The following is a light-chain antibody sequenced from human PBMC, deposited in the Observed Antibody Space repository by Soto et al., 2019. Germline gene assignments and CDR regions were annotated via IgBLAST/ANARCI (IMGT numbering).Light chain of an antibody. CDR1: QDISNY. J-gene: IGKJ1*01. Sequence: DIQMTQSPSSLSASVGDRVTITCQASQDISNYLNWYQQKPGKAPKLLIYDASNLETGVPSRFSGSGSGTDFTFTISSLQPEDIATYYCQQYDNLPRWTFGQGTKWIS. CDR2: DAS. V-gene: IGKV1-33*01. CDR3: QQYDNLPRWT.